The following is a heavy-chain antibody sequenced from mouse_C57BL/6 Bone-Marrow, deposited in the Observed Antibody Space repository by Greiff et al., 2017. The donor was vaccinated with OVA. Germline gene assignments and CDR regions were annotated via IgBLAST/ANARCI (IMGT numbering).Heavy chain of an antibody. CDR1: GYTFTSYG. V-gene: IGHV1-81*01. Sequence: QVQLKQSGAELARPGASVKLSCKASGYTFTSYGISWVKQRTGQGLEWIGEIYPRSGNTYYNEKFKGKATLTADISSSTAYMELRSLTSEDSAVYFCARKRLLFAYWGQGTLVTVSA. D-gene: IGHD1-1*01. CDR3: ARKRLLFAY. CDR2: IYPRSGNT. J-gene: IGHJ3*01.